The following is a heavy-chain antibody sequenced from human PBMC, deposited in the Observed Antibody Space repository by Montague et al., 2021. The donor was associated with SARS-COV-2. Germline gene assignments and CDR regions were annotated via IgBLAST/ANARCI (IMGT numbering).Heavy chain of an antibody. V-gene: IGHV4-59*01. CDR2: IYNSGST. Sequence: SETLSLTCTVSGGSISRYSWTWIRQPPGKGLEWIGYIYNSGSTNYNPFLTSRVTISVDTSKNQFSLKLSSVAAADTAVYYCARVGRGSSWYEVAFDIWGQGTRVTVSS. CDR1: GGSISRYS. D-gene: IGHD6-13*01. CDR3: ARVGRGSSWYEVAFDI. J-gene: IGHJ3*02.